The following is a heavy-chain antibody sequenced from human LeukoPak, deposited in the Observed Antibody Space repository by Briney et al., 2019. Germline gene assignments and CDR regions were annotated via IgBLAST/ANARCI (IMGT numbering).Heavy chain of an antibody. V-gene: IGHV4-61*02. CDR1: GGSISSGSYY. J-gene: IGHJ5*02. CDR2: IYTSGST. Sequence: SETLSLTCTVSGGSISSGSYYWSWIRQPAGKGLEWIGRIYTSGSTNYNPSLKSRVTISVDTSKNQFSLKLSSVTAADTAVYYCARRRFGFDPWGQGTLVTVSS. CDR3: ARRRFGFDP. D-gene: IGHD3-16*01.